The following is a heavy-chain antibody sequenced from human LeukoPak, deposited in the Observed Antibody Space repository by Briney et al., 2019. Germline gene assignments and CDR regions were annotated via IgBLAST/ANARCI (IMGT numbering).Heavy chain of an antibody. CDR1: GWTFSDYF. V-gene: IGHV3-11*01. D-gene: IGHD1-1*01. J-gene: IGHJ6*02. Sequence: PGGSLRLSCAGSGWTFSDYFMSWIRQAPGKGLEYVAYISSGGSTIYYADSVKGRFTISRHNAKNSLYMQLNSLRAKDTAVYYCARVPREPDSGNTTPMDVWGQGTTVTVSS. CDR3: ARVPREPDSGNTTPMDV. CDR2: ISSGGSTI.